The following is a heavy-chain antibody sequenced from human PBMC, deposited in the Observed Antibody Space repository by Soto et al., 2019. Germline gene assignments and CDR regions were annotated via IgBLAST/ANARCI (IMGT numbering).Heavy chain of an antibody. J-gene: IGHJ6*02. CDR3: ARPGIAEHDYYYYYGMDV. D-gene: IGHD6-13*01. CDR2: IIPIFGTA. CDR1: GGTFSSYA. V-gene: IGHV1-69*06. Sequence: SVKVSCKASGGTFSSYAISWVRQAPGQGLEWMGGIIPIFGTANYAQKFQGRVTITADKSTSTAYMELSSLRSEDTAVYYCARPGIAEHDYYYYYGMDVWGQGTTVTVSS.